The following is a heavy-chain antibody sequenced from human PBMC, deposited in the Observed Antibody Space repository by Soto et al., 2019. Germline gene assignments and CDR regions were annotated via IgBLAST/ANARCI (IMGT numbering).Heavy chain of an antibody. D-gene: IGHD2-21*02. Sequence: SETLSLTCTVSGGSISSFDWSWIRQPPGKGLEWIGYMYNTGSTVYNPSFKSRVTISVDTSKSQFSLRLNSVTAADTAVYYCARDLWGYCGTDCYPLDVWGQGTTVTVSS. J-gene: IGHJ6*02. V-gene: IGHV4-59*01. CDR2: MYNTGST. CDR3: ARDLWGYCGTDCYPLDV. CDR1: GGSISSFD.